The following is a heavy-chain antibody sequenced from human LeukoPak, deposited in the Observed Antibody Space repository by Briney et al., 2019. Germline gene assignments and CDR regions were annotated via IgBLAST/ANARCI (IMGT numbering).Heavy chain of an antibody. Sequence: GGSLRLSCAASGFTFSDYWMTWVRQAPGKGLEWVANIKQDGSEKYYVDSVKGRFTISRDNAKNSMYLQMNSLRAEDTAVYYCARIVGATFDYWGQGTLVTVSS. CDR1: GFTFSDYW. V-gene: IGHV3-7*04. CDR3: ARIVGATFDY. D-gene: IGHD1-26*01. CDR2: IKQDGSEK. J-gene: IGHJ4*02.